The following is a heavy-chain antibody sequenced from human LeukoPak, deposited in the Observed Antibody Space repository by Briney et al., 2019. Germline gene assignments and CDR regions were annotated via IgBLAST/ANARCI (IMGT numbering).Heavy chain of an antibody. D-gene: IGHD2-2*02. J-gene: IGHJ4*02. Sequence: ASVKVSCKASGYTFTGYYMHWVRQAPGQGLEWMGWINPNSGGTNYAQKFQGRVTMTRDTSISTAYMELSRLRSDDTAVHYCARSYIVVVPAAIPHFDYWGQGTLVTVSS. CDR2: INPNSGGT. CDR3: ARSYIVVVPAAIPHFDY. V-gene: IGHV1-2*02. CDR1: GYTFTGYY.